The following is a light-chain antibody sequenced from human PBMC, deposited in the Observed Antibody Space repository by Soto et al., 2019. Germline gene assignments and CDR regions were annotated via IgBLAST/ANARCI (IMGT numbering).Light chain of an antibody. Sequence: DIQMTQSPSTLSASVGDGVTITCRASQNIIVWLAWYQQRPGKAPKFLIYDASNLETGVSSRFSGSGSGTEFTLTIRSLQPDDFATYYCQQYDSSSPTFGQGTKLEIK. CDR3: QQYDSSSPT. CDR1: QNIIVW. V-gene: IGKV1-5*01. CDR2: DAS. J-gene: IGKJ2*01.